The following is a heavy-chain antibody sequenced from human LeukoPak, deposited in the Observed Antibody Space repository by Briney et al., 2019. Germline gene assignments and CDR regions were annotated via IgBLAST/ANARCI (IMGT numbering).Heavy chain of an antibody. J-gene: IGHJ4*02. Sequence: SGISWNSGSIGYADSVKGRFTISRDNAKNSLYLQMNSLRAEDTALYYCAKDLSGDQSLFDYWGQGTLVTVSS. CDR2: ISWNSGSI. CDR3: AKDLSGDQSLFDY. V-gene: IGHV3-9*01. D-gene: IGHD3-10*01.